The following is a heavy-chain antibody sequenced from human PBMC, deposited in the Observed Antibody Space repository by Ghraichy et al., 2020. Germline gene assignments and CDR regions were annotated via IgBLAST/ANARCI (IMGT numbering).Heavy chain of an antibody. CDR2: ISNSGTT. CDR3: VRDGPQYGRSGYCFDS. Sequence: SQTLSLTCTVSGGSISNYYWSWIRQPAGRGLEWIGRISNSGTTNYNPSLKSRVTMSVDTSKNQFSLNLKSVTAADTAVYYCVRDGPQYGRSGYCFDSWGHGTLVTVSS. J-gene: IGHJ4*01. CDR1: GGSISNYY. D-gene: IGHD3-22*01. V-gene: IGHV4-4*07.